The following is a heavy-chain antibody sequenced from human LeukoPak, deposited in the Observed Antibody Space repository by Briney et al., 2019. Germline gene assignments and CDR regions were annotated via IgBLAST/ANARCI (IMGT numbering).Heavy chain of an antibody. J-gene: IGHJ1*01. V-gene: IGHV1-2*02. CDR2: INPNSGGT. CDR1: GYTFTSYY. CDR3: ARALYYDSSGYYSSIYYYFQH. D-gene: IGHD3-22*01. Sequence: VASVKVSCKASGYTFTSYYLHWVRQAPGQGLEWMGWINPNSGGTNYAQKFQGRVTMTRDTSISTAYMELSRLRSDDTAEYYCARALYYDSSGYYSSIYYYFQHWGQGTLVTVSS.